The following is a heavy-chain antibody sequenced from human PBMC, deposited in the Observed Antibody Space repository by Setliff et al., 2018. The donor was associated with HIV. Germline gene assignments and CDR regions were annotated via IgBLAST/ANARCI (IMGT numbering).Heavy chain of an antibody. J-gene: IGHJ3*02. CDR2: IYYSGST. Sequence: ASETLSLTCTVSGGSISSGGYYWSWIRQHPGKGLEWIGYIYYSGSTYYNPSLKSRLTISVDTSKNQFSLKLSSVTAADTAVYYCAREWELHQGGAFDIWGQGTMVT. D-gene: IGHD1-26*01. CDR3: AREWELHQGGAFDI. V-gene: IGHV4-31*03. CDR1: GGSISSGGYY.